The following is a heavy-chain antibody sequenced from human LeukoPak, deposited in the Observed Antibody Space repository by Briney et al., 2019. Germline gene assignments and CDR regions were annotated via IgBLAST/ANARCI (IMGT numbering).Heavy chain of an antibody. Sequence: ASVKVSCKASGYTFTGYYIHWVRQAPGQGLEWMGIINPSGGSTSYAQKFQGRVTMTRDTSTSTVYMELSSLRSEDTAVYYCARGGMAEDYFDYWGQGTLVTVSS. J-gene: IGHJ4*02. CDR1: GYTFTGYY. CDR3: ARGGMAEDYFDY. V-gene: IGHV1-46*01. D-gene: IGHD5-24*01. CDR2: INPSGGST.